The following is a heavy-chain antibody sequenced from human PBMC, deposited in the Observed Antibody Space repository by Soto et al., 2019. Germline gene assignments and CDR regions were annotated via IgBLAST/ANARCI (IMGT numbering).Heavy chain of an antibody. CDR3: ARDKGEYRGYVTEGRGVYMDF. J-gene: IGHJ6*03. V-gene: IGHV1-69*04. Sequence: SVKVACKASGGTITYYTISWKRQAPGQGQEWMGRIIPILGIANYAQKFQGRVTITPDKSTRTAYMGLSSLRSEDTAVYYWARDKGEYRGYVTEGRGVYMDFWGKGTTVTGSS. D-gene: IGHD5-12*01. CDR2: IIPILGIA. CDR1: GGTITYYT.